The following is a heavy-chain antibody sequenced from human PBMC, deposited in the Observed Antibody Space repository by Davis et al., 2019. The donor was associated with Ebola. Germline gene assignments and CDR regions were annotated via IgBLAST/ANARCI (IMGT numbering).Heavy chain of an antibody. V-gene: IGHV3-64*04. CDR3: ARLRWYFDY. CDR2: ISSNGGST. Sequence: GESLKISCVASGFTFNRFPMHWVRQAPGKGLEYVSAISSNGGSTYYADSVKGRFTISRHNSNNTLYLQMNSLRAEDTAVYYCARLRWYFDYWGQGTLVTVSS. J-gene: IGHJ4*02. D-gene: IGHD2-15*01. CDR1: GFTFNRFP.